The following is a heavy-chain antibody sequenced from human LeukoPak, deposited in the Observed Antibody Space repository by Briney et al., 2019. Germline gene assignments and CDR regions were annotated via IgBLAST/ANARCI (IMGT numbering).Heavy chain of an antibody. CDR3: AREFLQGYYYYGMDV. CDR1: GGSISSGGYY. CDR2: IYYSGST. D-gene: IGHD3-3*01. Sequence: SETLSLTCTVSGGSISSGGYYWSWIRQHPGKGLEWIGYIYYSGSTYYNPSLKSRVTISVDKSKNQFSLKLSSVTAADTAVYYCAREFLQGYYYYGMDVWGQGTTVSVSS. J-gene: IGHJ6*02. V-gene: IGHV4-31*03.